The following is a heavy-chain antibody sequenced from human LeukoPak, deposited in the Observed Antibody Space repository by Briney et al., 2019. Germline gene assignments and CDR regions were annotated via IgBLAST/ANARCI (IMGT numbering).Heavy chain of an antibody. J-gene: IGHJ6*03. CDR2: IYTSGST. D-gene: IGHD5-12*01. CDR3: ARVGIVVTRSPKTNYYYYYMDV. Sequence: SETLSLTCTVSGGSISSYYWSWIRQPAGKGLEWIGRIYTSGSTNYNPSLKSRVTMSVDTSKNQFSLKLSSVTAADTAVYYCARVGIVVTRSPKTNYYYYYMDVWGKGTTVTVSS. V-gene: IGHV4-4*07. CDR1: GGSISSYY.